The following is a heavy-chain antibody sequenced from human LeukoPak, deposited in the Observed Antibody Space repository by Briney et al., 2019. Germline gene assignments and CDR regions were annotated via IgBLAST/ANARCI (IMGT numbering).Heavy chain of an antibody. V-gene: IGHV3-30*18. D-gene: IGHD6-13*01. Sequence: GRSLRLSCAASGFTFSSYGMHWVRQAPGKGLEWVAVISYDGSNKYYADSVKGRFTISRDNSKNTLYLQMNSLRAEDTAVYYCAKSGSSWYRGWFDPWGQGTLVTVSS. CDR2: ISYDGSNK. CDR3: AKSGSSWYRGWFDP. CDR1: GFTFSSYG. J-gene: IGHJ5*02.